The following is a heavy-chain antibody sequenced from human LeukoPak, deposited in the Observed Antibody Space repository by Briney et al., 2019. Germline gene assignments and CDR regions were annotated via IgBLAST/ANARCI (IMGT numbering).Heavy chain of an antibody. CDR3: ARGLGEVPFDY. D-gene: IGHD3-16*01. J-gene: IGHJ4*02. V-gene: IGHV1-69*13. CDR1: GDNFRTVG. Sequence: GASVKVSCETSGDNFRTVGIRWVRQAPGQGLEWMGGIIPIFGRPSYAQNFQGRVIITADESTRTVYMELRSLRSDDTAVFYCARGLGEVPFDYWGKGTLVTVS. CDR2: IIPIFGRP.